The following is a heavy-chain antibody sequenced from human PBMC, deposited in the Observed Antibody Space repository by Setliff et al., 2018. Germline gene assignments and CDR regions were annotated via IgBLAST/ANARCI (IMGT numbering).Heavy chain of an antibody. J-gene: IGHJ5*02. V-gene: IGHV3-74*03. D-gene: IGHD1-26*01. Sequence: GGSLRLSCVPSGFTFSTYWMHWVRQAPGQGLVWVARISTDGSSITYADSVKGRFTISRDNARNTLYLQMNSLTAEDTAVYYCARVGSKPQLGWFDPWGQGTLVTVS. CDR2: ISTDGSSI. CDR1: GFTFSTYW. CDR3: ARVGSKPQLGWFDP.